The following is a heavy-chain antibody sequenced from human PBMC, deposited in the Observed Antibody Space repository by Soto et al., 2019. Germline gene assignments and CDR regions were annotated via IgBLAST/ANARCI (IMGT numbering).Heavy chain of an antibody. D-gene: IGHD3-10*01. Sequence: PSQTLSLTCAISGDSVSSNSAAWNWIRQSPSRGLEWLGRTYYKSKWNNDYALSVKSRITINPDKSKNQFSLHLYSVTPEDTAVYYGTGITRFSGIDASRQGTQVSVP. CDR1: GDSVSSNSAA. CDR3: TGITRFSGIDA. CDR2: TYYKSKWNN. V-gene: IGHV6-1*01. J-gene: IGHJ6*02.